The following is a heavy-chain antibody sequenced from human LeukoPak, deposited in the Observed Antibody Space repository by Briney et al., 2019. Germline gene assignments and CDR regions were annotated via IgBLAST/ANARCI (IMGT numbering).Heavy chain of an antibody. CDR2: IYSGGST. D-gene: IGHD3-10*01. CDR3: ARGSGLTNYYGKY. J-gene: IGHJ4*02. CDR1: GFTVSSNY. Sequence: GGSLRLSCAASGFTVSSNYMSWVRQAPGKGLEWVSVIYSGGSTYYADSVKGRFTISRDNPKNTLYLQMNSLRAEDTAVYYCARGSGLTNYYGKYWGQGTLVTVSS. V-gene: IGHV3-66*01.